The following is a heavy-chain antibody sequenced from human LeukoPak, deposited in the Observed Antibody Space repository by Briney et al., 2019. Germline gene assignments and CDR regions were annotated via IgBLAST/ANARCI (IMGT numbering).Heavy chain of an antibody. Sequence: ASVKVSCKASGYTFTSYYMHWARQAPGQGLEWMGIINPSGGSTSYAQKFQGRVTMTRDTSTSTVYMELSSLRSEDTAVYYCARVGGDCSGGSCYLFWFDPWGQGTLVTVSS. CDR2: INPSGGST. CDR3: ARVGGDCSGGSCYLFWFDP. V-gene: IGHV1-46*01. CDR1: GYTFTSYY. J-gene: IGHJ5*02. D-gene: IGHD2-15*01.